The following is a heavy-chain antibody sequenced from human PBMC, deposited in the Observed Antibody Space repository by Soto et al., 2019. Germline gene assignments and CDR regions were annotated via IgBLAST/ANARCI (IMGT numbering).Heavy chain of an antibody. Sequence: SVKVSCTTSGGSFSKYSISWLRQAPGQGLEWMGGIIPISVTTHYAQRFQGRVTITADDLTTTSYMEVSSLKFEDTAVYYCAASRWIQLWTADFWGQGTRVTVSS. CDR1: GGSFSKYS. CDR3: AASRWIQLWTADF. D-gene: IGHD5-18*01. CDR2: IIPISVTT. V-gene: IGHV1-69*13. J-gene: IGHJ4*02.